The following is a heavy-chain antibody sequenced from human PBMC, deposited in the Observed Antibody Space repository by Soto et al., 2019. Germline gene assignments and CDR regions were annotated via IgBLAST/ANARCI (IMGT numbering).Heavy chain of an antibody. CDR2: INHGGTT. CDR3: ARGGIPDFFDY. V-gene: IGHV4-34*01. J-gene: IGHJ4*02. Sequence: SETLSLTCAVYGEAFIGHYCIFIRHPPVKWLEWIVEINHGGTTHLNPSLKSRVSISVDTSKNQVSLKLTSVTATDTAIYYCARGGIPDFFDYWGQGTLVTVSS. CDR1: GEAFIGHY.